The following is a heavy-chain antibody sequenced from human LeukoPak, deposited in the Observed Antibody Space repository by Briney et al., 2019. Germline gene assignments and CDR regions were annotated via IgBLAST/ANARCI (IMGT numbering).Heavy chain of an antibody. V-gene: IGHV1-2*02. D-gene: IGHD3-10*01. CDR2: INPNSVGT. CDR3: ARGGWVRGVLTRTGPDY. J-gene: IGHJ4*02. Sequence: ASVKVSCKASTYTFTDYDIHWVRQAPGQGLEWMGWINPNSVGTDYAQKFQGRVTMTRYTSISTAYMELSRLRSDDTAVYYCARGGWVRGVLTRTGPDYWGQGTLVTVSS. CDR1: TYTFTDYD.